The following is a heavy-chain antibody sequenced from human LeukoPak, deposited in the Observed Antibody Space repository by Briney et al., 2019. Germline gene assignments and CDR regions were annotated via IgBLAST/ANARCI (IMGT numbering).Heavy chain of an antibody. CDR1: GFTLSSYA. V-gene: IGHV3-23*01. J-gene: IGHJ4*02. CDR3: AKRGVVIRVILVGFHKEAYYFDS. Sequence: PGGSLRLSCAASGFTLSSYAMTWVRQAPGKGLEWVSDIGDSGATTYYADSVKGRFTISTDHPKNTLYLQMNSLRAEDTAVYVCAKRGVVIRVILVGFHKEAYYFDSWGQGALVTVSS. D-gene: IGHD3-22*01. CDR2: IGDSGATT.